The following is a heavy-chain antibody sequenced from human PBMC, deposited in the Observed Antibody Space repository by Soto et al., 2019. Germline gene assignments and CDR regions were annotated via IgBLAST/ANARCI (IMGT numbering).Heavy chain of an antibody. Sequence: GGSLRLSCAASGFTFSSYAMHWVRQAPGKGLEWVAVISYDGSNKYYADSVKGRFTISRDNSKNTFYLQMNSLRAEDTAVYKCAREAEAFDYWGQGTLVTVSS. J-gene: IGHJ4*02. CDR2: ISYDGSNK. CDR3: AREAEAFDY. V-gene: IGHV3-30-3*01. D-gene: IGHD6-25*01. CDR1: GFTFSSYA.